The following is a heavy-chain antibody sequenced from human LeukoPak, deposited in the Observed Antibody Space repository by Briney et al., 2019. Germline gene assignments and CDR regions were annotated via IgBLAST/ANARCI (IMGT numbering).Heavy chain of an antibody. J-gene: IGHJ4*02. CDR3: VXDXXAXDY. CDR1: GFTFSSYS. Sequence: GGSLRLSCAASGFTFSSYSMNWVRQAPGKGLEWVSYIFRSGSTIHYADSVKGRFTISRDNAKNSLYLQMNSLRVDDTAVYYCVXDXXAXDYWGQXTXVTVSS. CDR2: IFRSGSTI. V-gene: IGHV3-48*01.